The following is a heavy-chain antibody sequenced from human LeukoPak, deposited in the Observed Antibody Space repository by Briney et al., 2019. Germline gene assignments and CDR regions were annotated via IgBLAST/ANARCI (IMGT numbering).Heavy chain of an antibody. CDR3: ARDSPGIAAAIDY. CDR1: GGSISSGSYY. CDR2: IYTSGST. D-gene: IGHD6-13*01. Sequence: SQTLSLTCTVSGGSISSGSYYWSWIRQPAGRRLEWIGRIYTSGSTNYNPSLKSRVTISVDTSKNQFSLKLSSVTAADTAVYYCARDSPGIAAAIDYWGQGTLVTVSS. J-gene: IGHJ4*02. V-gene: IGHV4-61*02.